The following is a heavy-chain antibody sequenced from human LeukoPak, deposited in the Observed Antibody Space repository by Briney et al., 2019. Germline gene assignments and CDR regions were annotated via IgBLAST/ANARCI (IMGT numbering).Heavy chain of an antibody. D-gene: IGHD1-26*01. CDR2: IYYSGNT. V-gene: IGHV4-39*01. J-gene: IGHJ5*02. CDR3: ARHEYSGSYYGLSWFDP. Sequence: NPSETLSLTCTVSGGSISSSGYYWGWIRQPPGKGLEWFASIYYSGNTYYNPSLKSRVTISVDTSKNQLSLKLSSLTAADTAVYYCARHEYSGSYYGLSWFDPWGQGTLVTVSP. CDR1: GGSISSSGYY.